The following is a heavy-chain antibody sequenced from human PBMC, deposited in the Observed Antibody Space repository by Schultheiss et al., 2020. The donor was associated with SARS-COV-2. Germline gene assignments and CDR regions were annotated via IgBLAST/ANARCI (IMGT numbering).Heavy chain of an antibody. J-gene: IGHJ4*02. V-gene: IGHV3-23*01. CDR3: ASGDDNWYYFDY. CDR2: ISGSGGST. D-gene: IGHD1-1*01. CDR1: GFTFDDYA. Sequence: GSLRLSCAASGFTFDDYAMHWVRQAPGKGLEWVSGISGSGGSTYYADSVKGRFTISRDNSKNTLYLQMNSLRAEDTAVYYCASGDDNWYYFDYWGQGTLVTVSS.